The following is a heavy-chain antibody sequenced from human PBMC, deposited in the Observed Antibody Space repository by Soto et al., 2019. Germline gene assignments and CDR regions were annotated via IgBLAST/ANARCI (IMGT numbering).Heavy chain of an antibody. J-gene: IGHJ5*02. CDR1: GFTFSKFW. CDR2: IKHDGSQS. D-gene: IGHD2-2*02. CDR3: ARLLLYSTSGRGWFDP. Sequence: DVQLVESGGGLVQPGGSLRLSCITSGFTFSKFWMSWVRQAPGKGLEWVANIKHDGSQSYYEDSVKGRFTISRDNAKNSLYLQVNSLRVDDTAVYFCARLLLYSTSGRGWFDPRGQGTLVTASS. V-gene: IGHV3-7*03.